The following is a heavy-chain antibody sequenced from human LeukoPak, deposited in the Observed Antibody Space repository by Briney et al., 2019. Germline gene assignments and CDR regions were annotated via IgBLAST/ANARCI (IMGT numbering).Heavy chain of an antibody. CDR2: IYWDDDK. CDR1: GFSLYSSGVG. D-gene: IGHD1/OR15-1a*01. Sequence: SGPTLVNPTQTLTLTCTFSGFSLYSSGVGVGWIRQPPGKALEWLAVIYWDDDKRYNPSLRSRLTMSKDASKSQVFLIMSNMDPVDTATYYCAHRRPGHLTGWDNSYFDNWGPGTLVTVSS. CDR3: AHRRPGHLTGWDNSYFDN. V-gene: IGHV2-5*02. J-gene: IGHJ4*02.